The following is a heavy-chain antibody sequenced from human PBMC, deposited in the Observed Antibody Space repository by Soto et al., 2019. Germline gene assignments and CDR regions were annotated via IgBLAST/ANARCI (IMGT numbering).Heavy chain of an antibody. CDR2: IYHIGTT. CDR1: GDSSSRDGSS. J-gene: IGHJ4*01. CDR3: AREMSDYFNT. V-gene: IGHV4-30-2*01. Sequence: QVQLQESGSGLVKPSQTLVLTCTVSGDSSSRDGSSWSWLRQPPGKGLWRIGYIYHIGTTYYNPSLKSPVTTTVDKSKNQLSLSLASVTAGDTAVYYCAREMSDYFNTWGHGTLGTVSS.